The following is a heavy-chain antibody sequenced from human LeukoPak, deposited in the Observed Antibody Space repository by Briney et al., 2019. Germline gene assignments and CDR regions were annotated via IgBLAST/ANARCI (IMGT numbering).Heavy chain of an antibody. D-gene: IGHD2-2*01. V-gene: IGHV3-23*01. J-gene: IGHJ6*03. CDR2: FISGGNI. CDR3: AKGVVVVPAASDYYYMDV. CDR1: GFTFSTYA. Sequence: PGGSLRLSCAASGFTFSTYAMSWVRQAPGRGLEWLSTFISGGNIYYADSVKGRFTISRDNSMNTLYLQMNSLRPEDTAVYYCAKGVVVVPAASDYYYMDVWGKGTTVTVSS.